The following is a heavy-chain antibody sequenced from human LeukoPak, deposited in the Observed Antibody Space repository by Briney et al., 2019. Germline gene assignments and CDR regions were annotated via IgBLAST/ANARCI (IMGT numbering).Heavy chain of an antibody. V-gene: IGHV3-9*01. Sequence: GRSLRLSCAASGFTFDDYAMHWVRQAPGKGLEWVSGISWNSGSIGYADSVKGRFTISRDNAKNSLYLQMNSLRAEDTALYYCAKGDGYNSFDYWGQGTLVTVSS. CDR1: GFTFDDYA. D-gene: IGHD5-24*01. CDR3: AKGDGYNSFDY. CDR2: ISWNSGSI. J-gene: IGHJ4*02.